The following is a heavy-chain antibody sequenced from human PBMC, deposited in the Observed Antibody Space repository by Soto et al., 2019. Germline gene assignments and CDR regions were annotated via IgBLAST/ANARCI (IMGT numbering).Heavy chain of an antibody. CDR1: GYTFTSYD. V-gene: IGHV1-8*01. J-gene: IGHJ3*02. CDR2: MNPNSGNT. Sequence: ASVKVSCKASGYTFTSYDINWVRQATGQGLEWMGWMNPNSGNTGYAQKFQGRVTMTRNTSISTAYMELSSLRSEDTAVYYCARGQGDFWSGYYRADDAFDIWGQGTMVTVSS. D-gene: IGHD3-3*01. CDR3: ARGQGDFWSGYYRADDAFDI.